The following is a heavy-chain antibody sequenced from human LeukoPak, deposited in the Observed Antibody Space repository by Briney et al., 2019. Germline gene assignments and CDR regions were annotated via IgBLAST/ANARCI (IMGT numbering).Heavy chain of an antibody. Sequence: GGSLRLSCAASGFTFSSYGMHWVRQAPGQGLEWMGIINPSGGSTSYAQKFQGRVTMTRDMSTSTVYMELSSLRSDDTAVYYCARDSGPGGLYTVVTPGYMDVWGKGTTVTVSS. V-gene: IGHV1-46*01. J-gene: IGHJ6*03. D-gene: IGHD4-23*01. CDR1: GFTFSSYG. CDR3: ARDSGPGGLYTVVTPGYMDV. CDR2: INPSGGST.